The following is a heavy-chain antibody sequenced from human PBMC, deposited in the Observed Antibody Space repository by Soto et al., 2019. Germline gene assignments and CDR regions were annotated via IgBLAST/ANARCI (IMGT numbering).Heavy chain of an antibody. CDR2: VSENGGVT. CDR1: GITLSNHA. J-gene: IGHJ4*02. D-gene: IGHD1-1*01. V-gene: IGHV3-23*01. Sequence: SGGSLRLSCAASGITLSNHAMTWVRQAPGKGLEWVSTVSENGGVTYYADSVKGRFTISRDNSRNTLYLQMNNLRAEDTAVYYCVPGSSGTRGEDSWGPGALVTVSS. CDR3: VPGSSGTRGEDS.